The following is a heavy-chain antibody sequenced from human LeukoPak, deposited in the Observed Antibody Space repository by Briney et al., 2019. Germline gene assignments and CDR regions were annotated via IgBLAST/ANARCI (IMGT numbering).Heavy chain of an antibody. D-gene: IGHD6-19*01. CDR1: GGSISSGDYY. J-gene: IGHJ4*02. CDR3: AREVGSDSSGWYGRYYFDY. CDR2: IYYSGST. V-gene: IGHV4-30-4*01. Sequence: SQTLSLTCTVSGGSISSGDYYWSWIRQPPGTGLEWIGYIYYSGSTYYNPSLKSRVTISVDTSKNQFSLKLSSVTAADTAVYYCAREVGSDSSGWYGRYYFDYWGQGTLVTVSS.